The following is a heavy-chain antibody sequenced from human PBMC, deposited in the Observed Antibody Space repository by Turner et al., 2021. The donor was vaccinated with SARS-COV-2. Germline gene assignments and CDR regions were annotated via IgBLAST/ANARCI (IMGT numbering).Heavy chain of an antibody. CDR2: INHSGST. Sequence: QVQLQQWGAGLLKPSETLSPTCAVYGGSFSGYYWSWIRQPPGKGLEWIGEINHSGSTNYNPSLKSRVTISVDTSKNQFSLNLSSVTAADTAVYYCARGATLQYSFDYWGQGTLVTVSS. CDR1: GGSFSGYY. V-gene: IGHV4-34*01. D-gene: IGHD4-4*01. CDR3: ARGATLQYSFDY. J-gene: IGHJ4*02.